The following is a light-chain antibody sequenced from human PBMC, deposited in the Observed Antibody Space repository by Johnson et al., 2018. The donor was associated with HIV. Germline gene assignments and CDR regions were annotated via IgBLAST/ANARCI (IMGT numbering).Light chain of an antibody. V-gene: IGLV1-51*02. Sequence: QSVLTQSPSVSAAPGQKVTISCSGSSSNIGNNYLSWYQQLPGTAPKLLIYENNKRPSGIPDRFSGSKSGTSATLGITGLQTGDEADYYCGTWDSSLSAPYVIVTGTKVTVL. J-gene: IGLJ1*01. CDR1: SSNIGNNY. CDR3: GTWDSSLSAPYV. CDR2: ENN.